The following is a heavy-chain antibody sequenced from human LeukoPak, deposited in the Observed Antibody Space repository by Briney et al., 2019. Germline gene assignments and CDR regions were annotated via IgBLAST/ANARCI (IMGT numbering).Heavy chain of an antibody. CDR1: GFTFSSYG. D-gene: IGHD6-19*01. J-gene: IGHJ4*02. CDR3: ANQGSGWYS. CDR2: ISYDGSNK. V-gene: IGHV3-30*18. Sequence: GGSLRLSCAASGFTFSSYGMHWARQAPGKGLEWVAVISYDGSNKYYADSVKGRFTISRDNSKNTLYLQMNSLRAEDTAVYYCANQGSGWYSWGQGTLVTVSS.